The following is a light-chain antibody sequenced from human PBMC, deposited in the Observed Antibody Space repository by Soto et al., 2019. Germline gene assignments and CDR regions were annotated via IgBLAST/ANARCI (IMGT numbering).Light chain of an antibody. V-gene: IGKV1-5*01. J-gene: IGKJ2*01. CDR2: DVS. Sequence: DIQMTQSPSTLSASVVYRVTITCRASQSIGRWLAWYQQKPGKAPRLLIHDVSTLQSGVPSRCSGSGSGTEFTLTISSLQPDDFASYYCLQYDSRYTFGQGTKVDIK. CDR1: QSIGRW. CDR3: LQYDSRYT.